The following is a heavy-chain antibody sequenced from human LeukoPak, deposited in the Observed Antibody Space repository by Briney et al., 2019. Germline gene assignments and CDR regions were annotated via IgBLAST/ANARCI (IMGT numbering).Heavy chain of an antibody. D-gene: IGHD1-26*01. V-gene: IGHV3-21*01. J-gene: IGHJ2*01. Sequence: AGSLRLSCAASGFTFSSYSMNWVRQAPGKGLEWVSSISSSSSYIYYADSVKGRFTISRDNAKNSLYLQMNSLRAEDTAVYYCARGVGWYFDLWGRGTLVTVSS. CDR2: ISSSSSYI. CDR1: GFTFSSYS. CDR3: ARGVGWYFDL.